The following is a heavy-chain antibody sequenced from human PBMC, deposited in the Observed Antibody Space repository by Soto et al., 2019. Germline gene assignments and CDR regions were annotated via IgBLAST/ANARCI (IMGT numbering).Heavy chain of an antibody. CDR3: ARGPIAAAGRIADY. D-gene: IGHD6-13*01. CDR1: GGSFSGYY. Sequence: SETLSLTCAVYGGSFSGYYWSWIRQPPGKGLEWIGEINHSGSTNYNPSLKSRVTISVDTSKNQFSLKLSSVTAADTAVYYCARGPIAAAGRIADYWGQGTLVTVSS. V-gene: IGHV4-34*01. CDR2: INHSGST. J-gene: IGHJ4*02.